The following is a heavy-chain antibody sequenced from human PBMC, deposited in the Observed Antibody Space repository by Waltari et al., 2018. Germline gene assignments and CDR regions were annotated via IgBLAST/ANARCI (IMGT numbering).Heavy chain of an antibody. V-gene: IGHV3-23*01. CDR1: GFTFSSYA. J-gene: IGHJ4*02. Sequence: EVKLLESGGGLAQPGGSLRLSCAASGFTFSSYAMSWVRQAPGKGMEWIAGISCIGGSTYYAYSVKGRFTMSRDNSKNALYLQMNSMTAEDTAVYYCAKGNSSGWYNFDYWGQGTLVTVSS. CDR3: AKGNSSGWYNFDY. CDR2: ISCIGGST. D-gene: IGHD6-19*01.